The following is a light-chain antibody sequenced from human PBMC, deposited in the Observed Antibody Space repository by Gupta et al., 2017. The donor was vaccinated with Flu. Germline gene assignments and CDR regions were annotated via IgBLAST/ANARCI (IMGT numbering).Light chain of an antibody. Sequence: DIQLTQSPSSLSASVGDRVTITCQASQAISTNLHWYQQKPGRAPKLLIYDASNLQTGVPSRFSGSGSGTDFTITIRSLQPEDFATYYCQQHDDLPRGTFGGGTRVEIK. CDR2: DAS. CDR1: QAISTN. J-gene: IGKJ4*01. V-gene: IGKV1-33*01. CDR3: QQHDDLPRGT.